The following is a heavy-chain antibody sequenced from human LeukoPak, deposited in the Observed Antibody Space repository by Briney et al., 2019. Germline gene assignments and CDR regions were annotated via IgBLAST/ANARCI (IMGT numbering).Heavy chain of an antibody. CDR1: GFTFSSYW. CDR2: ISSSSSYI. J-gene: IGHJ4*02. V-gene: IGHV3-21*01. CDR3: ARLSGSSTYYFDY. D-gene: IGHD1-26*01. Sequence: TTGGSLRLSCAASGFTFSSYWMNWVRQAPGKGLEWVSSISSSSSYIYYADSVKGRFTISRDNAKNSLYLQMNSLRAEDTAVYYCARLSGSSTYYFDYWGQGTLVTVSS.